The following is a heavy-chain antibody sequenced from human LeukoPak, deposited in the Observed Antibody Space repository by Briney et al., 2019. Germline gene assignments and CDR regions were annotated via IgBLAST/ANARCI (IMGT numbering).Heavy chain of an antibody. CDR2: IYFCGST. Sequence: SSETVSLMCTVSFLYISSFYWRWIRQPPGKGREGIGYIYFCGSTNYSPSLEGRVTISVDTSKNQFSLKLSSVTAADTAVYYCARSGIDFWSGYSQFDYWGQGTLVTVSS. J-gene: IGHJ4*02. D-gene: IGHD3-3*01. CDR1: FLYISSFY. CDR3: ARSGIDFWSGYSQFDY. V-gene: IGHV4-59*01.